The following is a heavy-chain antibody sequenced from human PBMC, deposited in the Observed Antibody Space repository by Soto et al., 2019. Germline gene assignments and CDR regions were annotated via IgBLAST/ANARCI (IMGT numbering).Heavy chain of an antibody. CDR3: AKPGSSGWYQNYYFDY. V-gene: IGHV3-23*01. CDR2: ISGSGGST. Sequence: PGGSLRLSCAASGFTFSSYAMSWVRQAPGKGLEWVSAISGSGGSTYYADSVKGRFTISRDNSKNTLYLQMNSLRAEDTAVYYCAKPGSSGWYQNYYFDYWGQGTLVTVSS. J-gene: IGHJ4*02. D-gene: IGHD6-19*01. CDR1: GFTFSSYA.